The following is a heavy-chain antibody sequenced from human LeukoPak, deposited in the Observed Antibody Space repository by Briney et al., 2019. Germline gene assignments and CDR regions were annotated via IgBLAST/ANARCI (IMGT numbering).Heavy chain of an antibody. V-gene: IGHV3-23*01. CDR3: AKVKWKLIGYFDY. Sequence: GGSLRLSCAASGFTFTNYAMSWVRQAPGKGLEWASVLTGDGGTYYADSVKGRFTNSRDDSKNTLFLQMNSLGAEDTAVYFCAKVKWKLIGYFDYWGQGTLVTVSS. CDR1: GFTFTNYA. J-gene: IGHJ4*02. CDR2: LTGDGGT. D-gene: IGHD1-20*01.